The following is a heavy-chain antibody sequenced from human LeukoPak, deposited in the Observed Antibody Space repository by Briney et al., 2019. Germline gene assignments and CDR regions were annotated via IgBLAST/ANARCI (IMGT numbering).Heavy chain of an antibody. CDR1: GFTFSSYA. CDR2: ISGSGGST. D-gene: IGHD3-16*02. J-gene: IGHJ4*02. Sequence: GGSLRLSCAASGFTFSSYAMSWVRQAPGKGLEWVSAISGSGGSTYYADSVKGRFTISRDNSKNTLYLQMNSLRAEDTAVYYCAKATSFSRSYYFDYWAREPWSPSPQ. CDR3: AKATSFSRSYYFDY. V-gene: IGHV3-23*01.